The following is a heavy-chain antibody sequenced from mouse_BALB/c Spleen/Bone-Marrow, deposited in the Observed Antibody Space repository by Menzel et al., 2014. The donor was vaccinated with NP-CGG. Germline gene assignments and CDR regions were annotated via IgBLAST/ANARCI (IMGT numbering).Heavy chain of an antibody. D-gene: IGHD1-1*01. V-gene: IGHV1-5*01. Sequence: VQLQQSGTVLARPRASVKMSCKASGYTFTSYWMHWVKKRPGQGLEWIGAIYPGNSDTSYNQKFKGKAKLTAVTSTNTAYMELSSLTNEDSAVYFCARWGVYGSSFIDYWGQGTSVTVSS. CDR1: GYTFTSYW. CDR2: IYPGNSDT. J-gene: IGHJ4*01. CDR3: ARWGVYGSSFIDY.